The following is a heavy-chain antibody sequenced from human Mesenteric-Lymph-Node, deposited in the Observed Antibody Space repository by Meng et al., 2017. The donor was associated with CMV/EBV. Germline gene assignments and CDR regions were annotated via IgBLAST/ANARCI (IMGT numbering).Heavy chain of an antibody. Sequence: GESLKISCAASGLTFSSYWMHWVRQAPGKGLVWVSRINSDGSSTSYADSVKGRFTISRDNAKNTLYLQMNSLGAEDTAVYYCARRAEVAATQYYGMDVWGQGTTVTVSS. CDR2: INSDGSST. CDR1: GLTFSSYW. V-gene: IGHV3-74*01. D-gene: IGHD2-15*01. CDR3: ARRAEVAATQYYGMDV. J-gene: IGHJ6*02.